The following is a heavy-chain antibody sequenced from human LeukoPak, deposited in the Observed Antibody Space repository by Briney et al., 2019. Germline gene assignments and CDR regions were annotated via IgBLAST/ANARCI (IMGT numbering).Heavy chain of an antibody. CDR3: ARTSGYSSGWRSPKPNILDY. Sequence: SETLSLTCAVSGGSISSSNWWSWVRQPPGKGLEWIGEIYHSGSTNYNPSLKSRVTISVDKSKNQFSLKLSSVTAADTAVYYCARTSGYSSGWRSPKPNILDYWGQGTLVTVSS. CDR2: IYHSGST. D-gene: IGHD6-19*01. V-gene: IGHV4-4*02. J-gene: IGHJ4*02. CDR1: GGSISSSNW.